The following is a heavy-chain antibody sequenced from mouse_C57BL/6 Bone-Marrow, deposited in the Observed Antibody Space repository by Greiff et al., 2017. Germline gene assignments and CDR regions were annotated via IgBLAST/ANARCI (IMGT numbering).Heavy chain of an antibody. CDR2: IFPGSGST. Sequence: VKLQESGPELVKPGASVKISCKASGYTFTDYYINWVKLRPGQGLEWIGWIFPGSGSTYYNEKFKGKATLTVDKSSSTAYMLLSSLTSEDSAVDFCAREAVITTVFDYWGQGTTLTVSS. CDR1: GYTFTDYY. CDR3: AREAVITTVFDY. D-gene: IGHD1-1*01. V-gene: IGHV1-75*01. J-gene: IGHJ2*01.